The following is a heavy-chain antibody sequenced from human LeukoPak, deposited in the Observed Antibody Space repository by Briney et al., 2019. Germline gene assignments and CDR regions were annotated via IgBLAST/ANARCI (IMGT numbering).Heavy chain of an antibody. J-gene: IGHJ4*02. CDR2: IYHSGST. CDR1: GGSISSSNW. D-gene: IGHD2-15*01. V-gene: IGHV4-4*02. Sequence: SETLSLTCAVSGGSISSSNWWSWVRQPPGMGLEWIGEIYHSGSTNYNPSLKSRVTISVDKSKNQFSLKLSSVTAADTAVYYCASGYCSGGSCPFDYWGQGTLVTVSS. CDR3: ASGYCSGGSCPFDY.